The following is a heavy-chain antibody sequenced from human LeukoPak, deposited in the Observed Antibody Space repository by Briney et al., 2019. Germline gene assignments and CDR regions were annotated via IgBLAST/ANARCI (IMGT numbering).Heavy chain of an antibody. D-gene: IGHD6-13*01. CDR2: ISCDGSNK. CDR1: GFTFSSYA. CDR3: ARVRSSRVAAAGGAFDY. J-gene: IGHJ4*02. V-gene: IGHV3-30-3*01. Sequence: GRSLRLSCAASGFTFSSYAMHWVRQAPGKGLEWVAVISCDGSNKYYADSVKGRFTISRDNSKNTLYLQMNSLRAEDTAVYYCARVRSSRVAAAGGAFDYWGQGTLVTVSS.